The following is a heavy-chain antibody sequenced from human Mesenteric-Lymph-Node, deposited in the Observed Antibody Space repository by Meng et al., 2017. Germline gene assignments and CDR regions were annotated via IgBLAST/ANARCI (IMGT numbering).Heavy chain of an antibody. CDR3: TTLYGDSIS. J-gene: IGHJ4*02. V-gene: IGHV4-4*02. D-gene: IGHD4-17*01. CDR1: GGSLRKEQG. CDR2: IYHSGRT. Sequence: QGSGAGPVTASCPLSLTCHVCGGSLRKEQGSSGGRQAPGKGLEWIGEIYHSGRTNYNPSVKSRVSMSVDKSQNHFSLRLSCVTAADTAVYYCTTLYGDSISWGQGTLVTVSS.